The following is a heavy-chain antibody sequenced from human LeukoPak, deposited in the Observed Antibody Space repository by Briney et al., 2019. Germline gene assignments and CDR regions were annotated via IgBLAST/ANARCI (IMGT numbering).Heavy chain of an antibody. V-gene: IGHV4-39*01. CDR2: IYYTGST. CDR3: ARRPEHHSFV. D-gene: IGHD1-26*01. CDR1: GGSVSSSRYY. Sequence: PSETLSLTCPVSGGSVSSSRYYWGWIRQPPGKGLEWIGSIYYTGSTYYKPSLKSRVTISVDASKNQISLKLSSVTAADTAVYYCARRPEHHSFVWGKGTTVTVSS. J-gene: IGHJ6*04.